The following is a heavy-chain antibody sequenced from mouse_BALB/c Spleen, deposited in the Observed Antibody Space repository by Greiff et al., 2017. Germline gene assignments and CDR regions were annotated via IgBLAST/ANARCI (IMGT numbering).Heavy chain of an antibody. J-gene: IGHJ4*01. CDR2: ISYSGST. CDR3: ARYPRQLGHYYAMDY. CDR1: GDSITSGY. V-gene: IGHV3-8*02. D-gene: IGHD3-2*01. Sequence: EVKLMESGPSLVKPSQTLSLTCSVTGDSITSGYWNWIRKFPGNKLEYMGYISYSGSTYYNPSLKSRISITRDTSKNQYYLQLNSVTTEDTATYYCARYPRQLGHYYAMDYWGQGTSVTVSS.